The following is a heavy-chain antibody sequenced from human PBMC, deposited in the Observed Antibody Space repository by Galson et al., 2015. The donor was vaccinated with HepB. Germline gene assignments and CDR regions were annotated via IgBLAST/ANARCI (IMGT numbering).Heavy chain of an antibody. CDR2: ISSSSSYI. J-gene: IGHJ4*02. D-gene: IGHD5-18*01. CDR1: GFTFSSYS. CDR3: ARVVSPHSYGPGADY. Sequence: SLRLSCAASGFTFSSYSMNWVRQAPGKGLEWVSSISSSSSYIYYADSVKGRFTISRDNAKNSLYLQMNSLRAEDTAVYYCARVVSPHSYGPGADYWGQGTLVTVSS. V-gene: IGHV3-21*01.